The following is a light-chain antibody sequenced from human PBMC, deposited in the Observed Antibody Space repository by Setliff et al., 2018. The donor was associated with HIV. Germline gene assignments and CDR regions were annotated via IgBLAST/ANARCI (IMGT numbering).Light chain of an antibody. Sequence: QSALTQPASVSGPPGQSITISCTGSSSDVGYYESVSWYQHHPGEVPKLIIYDVTKRPSGVSSRFSGSKSGNTASLTISRLHSEDEADYYCCSFVGSDSWMFGGGTK. CDR2: DVT. CDR3: CSFVGSDSWM. J-gene: IGLJ3*02. V-gene: IGLV2-23*02. CDR1: SSDVGYYES.